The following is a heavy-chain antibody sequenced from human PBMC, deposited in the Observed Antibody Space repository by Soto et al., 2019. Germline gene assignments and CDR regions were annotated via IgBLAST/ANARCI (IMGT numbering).Heavy chain of an antibody. CDR2: ISAYNGNT. J-gene: IGHJ6*02. Sequence: PGESLKISCKGSGYSFTSYGISWVRQAPGQGLEWMGWISAYNGNTNYAQKLQGRVTMTTDTSTSTAYMELRSLRSDDTAVYYCARVGTDYGGNSFPWWGMDVWGQGTTVTVSS. D-gene: IGHD4-17*01. CDR1: GYSFTSYG. V-gene: IGHV1-18*01. CDR3: ARVGTDYGGNSFPWWGMDV.